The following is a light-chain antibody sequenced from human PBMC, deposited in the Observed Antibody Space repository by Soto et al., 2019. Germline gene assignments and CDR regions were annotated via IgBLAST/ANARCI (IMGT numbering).Light chain of an antibody. Sequence: EIVMTQSPATLSVSPGERATLSCRASQSISSNLAWYQQKPGQAPSLLIYGASTRATGVPARFSGSGSGTDFTLAIRRLQSEDFAVYYCQQYNNWPPYTFGQGTKV. CDR3: QQYNNWPPYT. CDR2: GAS. CDR1: QSISSN. J-gene: IGKJ2*01. V-gene: IGKV3-15*01.